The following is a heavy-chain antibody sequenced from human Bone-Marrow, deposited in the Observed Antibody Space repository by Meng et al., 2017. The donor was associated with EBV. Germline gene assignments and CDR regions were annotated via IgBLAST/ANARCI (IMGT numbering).Heavy chain of an antibody. CDR3: AREFGIAVAAGPFDY. V-gene: IGHV3-30-3*01. Sequence: QLEESGPGLVKPSESLLLTWSVSGSSISGSSYLWGWIRHAPGKGLEWVAVISYDGSNKYYADSVKGRFTISRDNSKNTLYLQMNSLRAEDTAVYYCAREFGIAVAAGPFDYWGQGTLVTVSS. CDR1: GSSISGSSYL. D-gene: IGHD6-19*01. J-gene: IGHJ4*02. CDR2: ISYDGSNK.